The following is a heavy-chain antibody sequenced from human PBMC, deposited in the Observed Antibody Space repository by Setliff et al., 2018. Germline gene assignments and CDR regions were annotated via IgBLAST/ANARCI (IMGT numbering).Heavy chain of an antibody. D-gene: IGHD3-22*01. Sequence: SETLSLTCNVSGGSVSSGYYYWDWIRQPPGKGLEWIGTVYYTGRTYYNPSLKSRVTIAVDAPDNHFSLKLSSVTAADTAIYYCARHHAQYYSDSSDYYYEDWYFDLWGRGTLVTVSS. J-gene: IGHJ2*01. CDR3: ARHHAQYYSDSSDYYYEDWYFDL. V-gene: IGHV4-39*01. CDR2: VYYTGRT. CDR1: GGSVSSGYYY.